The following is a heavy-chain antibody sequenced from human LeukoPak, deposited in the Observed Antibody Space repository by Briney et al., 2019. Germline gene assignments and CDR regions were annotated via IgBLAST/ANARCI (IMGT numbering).Heavy chain of an antibody. D-gene: IGHD3-22*01. CDR1: GFTFSSYG. CDR3: ARGLLYCYDSSGYYYYFDY. Sequence: PGGSLRLSCAASGFTFSSYGMHWVRQAPGKGLEWVAVISYDGSNKYYADSVKGRFTISRDNSKNTLYLQMNSLKTEDTAVYYCARGLLYCYDSSGYYYYFDYWGQGTLVTVSS. J-gene: IGHJ4*02. CDR2: ISYDGSNK. V-gene: IGHV3-30*03.